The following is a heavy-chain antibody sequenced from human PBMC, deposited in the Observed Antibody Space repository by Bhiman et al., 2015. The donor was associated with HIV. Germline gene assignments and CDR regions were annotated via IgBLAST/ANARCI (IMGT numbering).Heavy chain of an antibody. CDR2: IKSKTDGGTT. V-gene: IGHV3-15*01. CDR3: TTVVQILEWHTY. J-gene: IGHJ4*02. CDR1: GFTFSNAW. D-gene: IGHD3-3*01. Sequence: EVQLVESGGGLVKPGGSLRVSCAASGFTFSNAWMSWVRQAPGKGLEWVGRIKSKTDGGTTDYAAPVKGRFTISRDDSKNTLYLQMNSLKTEDTAVYYCTTVVQILEWHTYWGQGTLVTVSS.